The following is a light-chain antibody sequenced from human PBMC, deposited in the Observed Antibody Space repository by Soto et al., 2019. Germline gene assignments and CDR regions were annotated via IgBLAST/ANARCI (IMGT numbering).Light chain of an antibody. CDR3: LQDNSFPHA. V-gene: IGKV1-12*01. CDR1: QSISSR. CDR2: AAS. J-gene: IGKJ2*01. Sequence: DIQMTQSPSSVSASVGDRATITCRASQSISSRLDWYQQKPGKAPKLLIYAASSLQSGVPARFRGSGSGTDFTRTISSRPREDFATYYCLQDNSFPHAFGQGTKLEIK.